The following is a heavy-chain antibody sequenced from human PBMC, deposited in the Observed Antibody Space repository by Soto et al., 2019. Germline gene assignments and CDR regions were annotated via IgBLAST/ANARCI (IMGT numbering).Heavy chain of an antibody. D-gene: IGHD4-17*01. CDR3: ASRIDYGVNSEVPSFDY. V-gene: IGHV3-30-3*01. Sequence: QVQLVESGGGVVQPGRSLRLSCAASGFTFSSYAVHWVRQAPGKGLEWVAVISYDGSNKYYADSVKGRFTISRDNSKNTLYLQMNSLKAEDTAVYYCASRIDYGVNSEVPSFDYWGQGTLVTVSS. J-gene: IGHJ4*02. CDR1: GFTFSSYA. CDR2: ISYDGSNK.